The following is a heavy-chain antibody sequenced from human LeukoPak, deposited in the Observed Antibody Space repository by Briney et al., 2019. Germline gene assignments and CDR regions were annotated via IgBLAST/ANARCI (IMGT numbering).Heavy chain of an antibody. J-gene: IGHJ4*02. Sequence: SVKVSCKASGGTFSSYAISWLRQAPGQGLEWMGRIIPILGIANYAQKFQGRVTITADKSTSTAYMELSSLRSEDTAVYYCARDPPTAYYDYVWGSGGFDYWGQGTLVTVSS. V-gene: IGHV1-69*04. CDR2: IIPILGIA. D-gene: IGHD3-16*01. CDR1: GGTFSSYA. CDR3: ARDPPTAYYDYVWGSGGFDY.